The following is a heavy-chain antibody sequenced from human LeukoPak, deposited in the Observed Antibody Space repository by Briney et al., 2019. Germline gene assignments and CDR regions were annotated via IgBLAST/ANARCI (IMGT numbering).Heavy chain of an antibody. CDR3: AGEDDWNYEDY. D-gene: IGHD1-7*01. Sequence: GGSLRLSCAASGFTFSNYWMSWVRQAPGKGLEWVANIKQDGSEKYYVNSVKGRFTISRDNAKNSLYLQMNSLRAEDTAIYYCAGEDDWNYEDYWGQGTLVTVSS. CDR2: IKQDGSEK. CDR1: GFTFSNYW. J-gene: IGHJ4*02. V-gene: IGHV3-7*01.